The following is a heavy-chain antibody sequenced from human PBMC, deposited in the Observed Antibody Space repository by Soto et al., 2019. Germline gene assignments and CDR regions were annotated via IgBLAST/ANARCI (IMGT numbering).Heavy chain of an antibody. CDR3: AKAYSSIWSHWDFDL. D-gene: IGHD6-13*01. V-gene: IGHV3-23*01. CDR2: IGGDGGST. Sequence: EVQLLESGGGLVQPGGSPRLSCAASGFTFSSYAMNWVRQAPGKGLEWVSLIGGDGGSTYYAASVRGRFTISRDNSKNTLYLQMNSMRAEDTAIYYCAKAYSSIWSHWDFDLWGLGTLVTVSS. J-gene: IGHJ2*01. CDR1: GFTFSSYA.